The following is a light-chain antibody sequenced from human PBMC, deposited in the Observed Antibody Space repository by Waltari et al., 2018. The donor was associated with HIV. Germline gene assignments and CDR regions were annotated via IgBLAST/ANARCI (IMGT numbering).Light chain of an antibody. J-gene: IGLJ3*02. V-gene: IGLV3-25*03. CDR1: ALPKQY. CDR3: QSVDNSGTFWV. Sequence: SYELTQPPSVSVSPGQTARNTCSGDALPKQYAYWYQQKPGQAPMLIIYKDSERPSGIPERISGSSSGTAVTLTIGEVQAEDEADYYCQSVDNSGTFWVFGGGTKLTVL. CDR2: KDS.